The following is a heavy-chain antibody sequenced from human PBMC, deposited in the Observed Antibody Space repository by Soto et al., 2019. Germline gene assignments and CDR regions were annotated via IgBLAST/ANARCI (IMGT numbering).Heavy chain of an antibody. J-gene: IGHJ4*02. CDR1: GFTFSSYA. V-gene: IGHV3-30-3*01. D-gene: IGHD6-19*01. Sequence: QVQLVESGGDVVQPGRSLRLSCAASGFTFSSYAIHWVRQAPGKGLEWVAVISYDGSNKFYADSVKGRFTISRDNSKNTLYLQMNSLRAEDTAVYYCARDGTGWDFDYWGQGTLVTVSS. CDR2: ISYDGSNK. CDR3: ARDGTGWDFDY.